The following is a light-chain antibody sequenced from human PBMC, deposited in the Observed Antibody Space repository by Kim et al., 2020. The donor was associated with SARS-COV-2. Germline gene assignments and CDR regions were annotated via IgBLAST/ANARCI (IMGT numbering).Light chain of an antibody. Sequence: LCPGNTATLSCRASQSVSRNYVAWYQQKLGQAPRLLIHGASRRATDIPLRFSGSGSGTDFTLTITRLEPEDFAMYYCLQYGSSWTFGQGTKVDIK. CDR1: QSVSRNY. CDR2: GAS. V-gene: IGKV3-20*01. J-gene: IGKJ1*01. CDR3: LQYGSSWT.